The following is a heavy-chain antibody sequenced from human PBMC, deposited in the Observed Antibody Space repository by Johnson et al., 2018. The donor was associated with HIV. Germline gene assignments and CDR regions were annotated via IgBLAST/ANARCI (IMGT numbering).Heavy chain of an antibody. CDR2: ISYDGSNK. D-gene: IGHD1-7*01. CDR1: GFTFSNHA. J-gene: IGHJ3*02. Sequence: QVQLVESGGGVVQPVRSLRLSCAASGFTFSNHALHWVRQAPGKGLEWVASISYDGSNKYYADSVKGRFTISRDNSKNTLYLQMNSLRAEDTAVYYCAKWGTITGTTGVFDIWGQGTMVTVSS. V-gene: IGHV3-30*18. CDR3: AKWGTITGTTGVFDI.